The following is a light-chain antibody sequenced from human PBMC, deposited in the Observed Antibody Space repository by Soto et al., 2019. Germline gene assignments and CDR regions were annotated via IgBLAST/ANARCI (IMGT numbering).Light chain of an antibody. Sequence: DIQMTQSPSTLSASVGDRVTITCRASQTISSWLAWYQQKPGKAPKLLIYKASSLESGVPSRFSGSGSGTEFTLTISSLQPDDFATYDGQQYNSPYTFGQGTKLEIK. CDR1: QTISSW. V-gene: IGKV1-5*03. CDR3: QQYNSPYT. J-gene: IGKJ2*01. CDR2: KAS.